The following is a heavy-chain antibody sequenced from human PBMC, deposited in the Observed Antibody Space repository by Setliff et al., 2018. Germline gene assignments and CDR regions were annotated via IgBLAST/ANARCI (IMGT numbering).Heavy chain of an antibody. Sequence: QPGGSLRLSCAASGFTFDDYAMHWVRQAPGKGLEWVSGISWSSGIVAYADSVKGRFTISRDNAKNSLYLQMNSLRAEDMALYYCAKGYCSSTSCYVDYWGQGTLVTVSS. CDR2: ISWSSGIV. CDR1: GFTFDDYA. J-gene: IGHJ4*02. CDR3: AKGYCSSTSCYVDY. D-gene: IGHD2-2*01. V-gene: IGHV3-9*03.